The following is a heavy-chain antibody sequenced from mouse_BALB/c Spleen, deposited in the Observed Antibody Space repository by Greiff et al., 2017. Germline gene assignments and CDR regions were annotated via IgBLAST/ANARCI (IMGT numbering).Heavy chain of an antibody. CDR2: IDPETGGT. CDR3: TRMGSGYGDAMDY. D-gene: IGHD3-1*01. V-gene: IGHV1-15*01. Sequence: VQLHQSGAELVRPGASVTLSCKASGYTFTDYEMHWVKQTPVHGLEWIGAIDPETGGTAYNQKFKGKATLTADKSSSTAYMELRSLTSEDSAVYYCTRMGSGYGDAMDYWGQGTSVTVSS. CDR1: GYTFTDYE. J-gene: IGHJ4*01.